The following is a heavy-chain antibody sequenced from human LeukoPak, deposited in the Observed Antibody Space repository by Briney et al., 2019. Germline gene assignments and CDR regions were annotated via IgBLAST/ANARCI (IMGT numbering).Heavy chain of an antibody. CDR1: GFTFSSYG. J-gene: IGHJ4*02. Sequence: TGGSLRLSCAASGFTFSSYGMHWVRQAPGKGLEWVAFIRYDGSNKYYADSVKGRFTISRDNSKNTLYLQMNSLRAEDTAVYYCAKDLISGYYGSGSPIGYWGQGTLVTVSS. CDR3: AKDLISGYYGSGSPIGY. D-gene: IGHD3-10*01. V-gene: IGHV3-30*02. CDR2: IRYDGSNK.